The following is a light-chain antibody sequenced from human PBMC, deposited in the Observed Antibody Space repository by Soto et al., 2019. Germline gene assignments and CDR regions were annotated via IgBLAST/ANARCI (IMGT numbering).Light chain of an antibody. CDR1: SSDVGAYNS. CDR2: EVT. J-gene: IGLJ2*01. CDR3: SSFTTTSTLVV. Sequence: QSVLSQPASVSGSPGQSITISCTGTSSDVGAYNSVSWYQQHPGKAPKLMIYEVTNRPSGVSNRFSGFKSGTTASLTISGLQAEDEADYFCSSFTTTSTLVVFGGRTKLTVL. V-gene: IGLV2-14*01.